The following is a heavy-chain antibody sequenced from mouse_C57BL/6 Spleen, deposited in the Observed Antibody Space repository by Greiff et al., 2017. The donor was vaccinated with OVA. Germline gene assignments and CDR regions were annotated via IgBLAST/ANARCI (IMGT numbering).Heavy chain of an antibody. CDR3: ARPPYYDYDSFAY. J-gene: IGHJ3*01. CDR1: GYTFTSYW. D-gene: IGHD2-4*01. V-gene: IGHV1-64*01. CDR2: IHPNSGST. Sequence: VQLQQPGAELVKPGASVKLSCKASGYTFTSYWMHWVKQRPGQGLEWIGMIHPNSGSTNYNEKFKSKATLTVDKSSSTAYMQLSSLTSEDSAVYYCARPPYYDYDSFAYWGQGTLVTVSA.